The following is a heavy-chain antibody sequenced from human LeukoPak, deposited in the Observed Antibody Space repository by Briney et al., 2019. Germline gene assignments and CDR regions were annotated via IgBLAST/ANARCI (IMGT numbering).Heavy chain of an antibody. J-gene: IGHJ4*02. D-gene: IGHD2-2*01. V-gene: IGHV1-18*04. Sequence: ASVKVSCKASGYTYTSYGISWVRQGPGQGLEWMGWISAYNGNTNYAQKLQGRVTMTTNTSTSTAYMELRSLRSDDTAVYYCARGRRSNIVVVPAAHTYDYWGQGTLVTVSS. CDR1: GYTYTSYG. CDR3: ARGRRSNIVVVPAAHTYDY. CDR2: ISAYNGNT.